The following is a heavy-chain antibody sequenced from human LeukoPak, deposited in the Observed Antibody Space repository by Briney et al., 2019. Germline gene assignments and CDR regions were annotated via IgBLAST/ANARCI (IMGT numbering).Heavy chain of an antibody. CDR2: ISISGGSA. CDR1: GFTFSTYA. V-gene: IGHV3-23*01. J-gene: IGHJ5*02. Sequence: PGGSLRLSCAASGFTFSTYAMGWVRQAPGKGLEWVSGISISGGSAYYADSVNGRFTISRDNSKNTLYLQMNRLRAEDTAVYYCAKDRDLLFAHCWFDLWGQGILVTVSS. D-gene: IGHD3-10*01. CDR3: AKDRDLLFAHCWFDL.